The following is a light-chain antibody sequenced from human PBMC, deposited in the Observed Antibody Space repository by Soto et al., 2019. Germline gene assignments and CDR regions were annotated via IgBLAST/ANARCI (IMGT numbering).Light chain of an antibody. V-gene: IGKV1-5*01. CDR2: DAS. Sequence: DIQMTQSPSTLSASVGDRVNITCRASQSISSWLAWYQQKPGKAPKLLIYDASSLESGVPSRFSGSGAGTEFTPSISSLQTDDFATFYCHQYNSYSYTLGPGTKLQIK. CDR3: HQYNSYSYT. CDR1: QSISSW. J-gene: IGKJ2*01.